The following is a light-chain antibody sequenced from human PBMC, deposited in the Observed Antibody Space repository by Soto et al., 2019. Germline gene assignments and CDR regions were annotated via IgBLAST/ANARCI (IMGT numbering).Light chain of an antibody. J-gene: IGKJ2*01. Sequence: IQMTQSPSSLSASAGDRVTITCRASQSIGRYLNWYQQRPGKPPKLLIYAASILQSGVPSRFSGSGSGTEFTLTISSLQPEDFVIYYCQQSYSTLPYTFGQGTKLEI. CDR2: AAS. V-gene: IGKV1-39*01. CDR1: QSIGRY. CDR3: QQSYSTLPYT.